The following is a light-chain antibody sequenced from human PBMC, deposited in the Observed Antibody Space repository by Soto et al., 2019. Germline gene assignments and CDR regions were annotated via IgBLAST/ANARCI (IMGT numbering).Light chain of an antibody. CDR3: QPSASSRWT. CDR1: QSVSSNY. CDR2: GAS. V-gene: IGKV3-20*01. Sequence: EIVLSHSPVTLSLCPGKLEFLAGTASQSVSSNYLAWYQQRPGQPPRLLIYGASSRATGIPDRFSVSGYGTNLTMTIVWPYPENLAAYLCQPSASSRWTFGRGTKVDIK. J-gene: IGKJ1*01.